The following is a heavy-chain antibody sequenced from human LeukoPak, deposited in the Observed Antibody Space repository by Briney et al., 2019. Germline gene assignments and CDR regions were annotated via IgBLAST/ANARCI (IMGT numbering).Heavy chain of an antibody. CDR3: TRYGWEAPDY. V-gene: IGHV1-18*01. J-gene: IGHJ4*02. Sequence: ASVKVSCKASGYTFTNYGISWVRQAPGQGLEWMGWISASNGSTKYAQKFQGRVTMTTDTSTSTAYMDLRSLTSDDTAVYFCTRYGWEAPDYWGQGTLVIVSS. CDR1: GYTFTNYG. CDR2: ISASNGST. D-gene: IGHD1-26*01.